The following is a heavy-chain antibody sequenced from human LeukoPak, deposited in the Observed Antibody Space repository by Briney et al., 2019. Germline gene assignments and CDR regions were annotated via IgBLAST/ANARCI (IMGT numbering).Heavy chain of an antibody. CDR2: ISSSSSYI. D-gene: IGHD1-26*01. J-gene: IGHJ1*01. Sequence: KPGGSLRLSCAASGFTFSSYSMNWVRQAPGKGLEWVSSISSSSSYIYYADSVKGRFTISRDNAKNSLYLQMNSLRAEDTAVYYCARDGWGELPYEYLQHWGQGTLVTVSS. CDR3: ARDGWGELPYEYLQH. CDR1: GFTFSSYS. V-gene: IGHV3-21*01.